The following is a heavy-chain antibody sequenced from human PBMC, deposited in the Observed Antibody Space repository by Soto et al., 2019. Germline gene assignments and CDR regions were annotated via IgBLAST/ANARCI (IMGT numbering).Heavy chain of an antibody. CDR3: SADLPYWGAYAFDY. J-gene: IGHJ4*02. V-gene: IGHV3-15*07. CDR1: GFNFNAAW. D-gene: IGHD3-16*01. CDR2: IKSKVNGGTI. Sequence: VQLAESGGDFVKPGGSLRLSCAASGFNFNAAWMNWVSQSPGKGLEWVGRIKSKVNGGTIDYAAPVKGRFTISRDDSKNTLYLEMNSLKTEDTALYYCSADLPYWGAYAFDYWGQGTLVTVSS.